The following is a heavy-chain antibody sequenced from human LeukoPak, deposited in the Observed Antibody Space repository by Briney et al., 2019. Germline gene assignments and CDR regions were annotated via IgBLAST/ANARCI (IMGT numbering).Heavy chain of an antibody. CDR3: AKDGGDNWNDGGGWFDP. D-gene: IGHD1-20*01. CDR1: GFTFDDYA. V-gene: IGHV3-9*01. CDR2: ISWNSGSI. Sequence: GGSLRLSCAASGFTFDDYAMHWVRQAPGKGLEWVSGISWNSGSIGYADSVKGRFTIYRDDAKNSLYLQMNSLRAEDTALYYCAKDGGDNWNDGGGWFDPWGQGNLVTVSS. J-gene: IGHJ5*02.